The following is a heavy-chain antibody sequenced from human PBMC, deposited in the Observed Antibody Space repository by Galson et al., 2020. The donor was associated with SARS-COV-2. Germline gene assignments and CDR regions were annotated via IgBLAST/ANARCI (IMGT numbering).Heavy chain of an antibody. V-gene: IGHV4-31*03. J-gene: IGHJ3*02. D-gene: IGHD3-22*01. CDR3: ARAPMIVVVIDAFDI. CDR1: GGSISSGGYY. CDR2: IYYSGST. Sequence: SEPLSLTCTVSGGSISSGGYYWSWIRQHPGKGLEWIGYIYYSGSTYYNPSLKSRVTISVDTSKNQFSLKLSSVTAADTAVYYCARAPMIVVVIDAFDIWGQGTMVTVSS.